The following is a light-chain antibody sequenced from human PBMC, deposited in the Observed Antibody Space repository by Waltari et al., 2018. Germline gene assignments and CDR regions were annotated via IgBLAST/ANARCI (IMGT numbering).Light chain of an antibody. CDR1: NIGSKS. J-gene: IGLJ3*02. Sequence: SYVLTQPPSVSVAPGKTARISCGGINIGSKSVHWYQTRPGQAPVLVMYYDRDRPSGIPGRFSGSNPGATATLTINKVEAGDEADYYCQVWDSGSLRVFGGGTKLTVL. V-gene: IGLV3-21*04. CDR2: YDR. CDR3: QVWDSGSLRV.